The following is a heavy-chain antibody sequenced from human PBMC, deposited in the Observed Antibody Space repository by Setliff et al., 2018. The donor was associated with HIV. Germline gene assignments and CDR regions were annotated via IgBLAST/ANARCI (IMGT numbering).Heavy chain of an antibody. CDR1: GGSISSGYYY. J-gene: IGHJ4*02. CDR3: ARGFDYAQRPPLYYFDY. Sequence: ASETLSLTCTVSGGSISSGYYYWSRIRQHPGKGLEWIGYIYYSGNPFYNPSLRSRVTISLDTSKNQFSLKLSSVTAADTAVYYCARGFDYAQRPPLYYFDYWGQGTLVTVSS. D-gene: IGHD2-2*01. V-gene: IGHV4-31*03. CDR2: IYYSGNP.